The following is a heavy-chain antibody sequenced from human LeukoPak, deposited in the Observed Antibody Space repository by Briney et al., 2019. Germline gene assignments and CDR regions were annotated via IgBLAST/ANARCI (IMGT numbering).Heavy chain of an antibody. CDR3: ARDSLLSSGRLYQRPNWFDP. CDR2: INPNSGGT. V-gene: IGHV1-2*02. CDR1: GYTFSGYH. J-gene: IGHJ5*02. D-gene: IGHD6-19*01. Sequence: GASVKVSCKASGYTFSGYHMHWVRQAPGQGPEWMGWINPNSGGTNYAQQFQGRVTMTRDTSISTAYVELSRLGSDDTAVYYCARDSLLSSGRLYQRPNWFDPWGQGTLVTVSS.